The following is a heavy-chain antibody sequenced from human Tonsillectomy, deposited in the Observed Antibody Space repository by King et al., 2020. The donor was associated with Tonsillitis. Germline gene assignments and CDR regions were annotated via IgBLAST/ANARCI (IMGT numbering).Heavy chain of an antibody. D-gene: IGHD2-15*01. CDR1: GLTLSSYW. V-gene: IGHV3-7*01. CDR2: INQDGSEK. J-gene: IGHJ4*02. Sequence: VQLVESGGGLVQPGGSLRLSCGVSGLTLSSYWMTWVRQAPGKGLEWVANINQDGSEKNYVDSVKGRFTISRDNAENSLSLQMNSLRAEDTAVYYCARDAYCSGGSCYIYWGQGTLVTVSP. CDR3: ARDAYCSGGSCYIY.